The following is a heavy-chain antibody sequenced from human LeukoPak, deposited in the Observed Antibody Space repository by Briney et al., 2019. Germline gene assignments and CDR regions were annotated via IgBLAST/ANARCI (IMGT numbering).Heavy chain of an antibody. V-gene: IGHV3-11*01. Sequence: MAGGSLRLSCAASGFGFSDSYMSWIRQTPGKGLEWISYISSTGGTIYYADSVKGRFTISRDNAKNSLYLQMNSLRAEDTAVYYCAKDCEDRRWDCYFDYWGQGTLVTVSS. CDR1: GFGFSDSY. CDR3: AKDCEDRRWDCYFDY. CDR2: ISSTGGTI. D-gene: IGHD2-15*01. J-gene: IGHJ4*02.